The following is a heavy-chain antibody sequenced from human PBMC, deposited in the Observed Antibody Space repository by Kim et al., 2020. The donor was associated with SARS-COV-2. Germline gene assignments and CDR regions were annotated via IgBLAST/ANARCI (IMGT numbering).Heavy chain of an antibody. Sequence: YNPSLQSRVTIAVGTAQNQFSLKLSSVTAADTAVYYCARDRGSSSRYFDLWGRGTLVTVSS. J-gene: IGHJ2*01. D-gene: IGHD6-6*01. CDR3: ARDRGSSSRYFDL. V-gene: IGHV4-59*01.